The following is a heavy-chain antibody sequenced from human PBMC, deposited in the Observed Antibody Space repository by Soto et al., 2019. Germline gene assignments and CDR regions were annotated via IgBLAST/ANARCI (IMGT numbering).Heavy chain of an antibody. V-gene: IGHV1-69*13. Sequence: SVKVACKACGGTFSSQAISWVRQAPGQGLEWMGGIIPIFGTANYAQKFQGRVTITADESTSTAYMELSSLRSDDTAVYYCARRSGSDQRDYFHGLDVW. D-gene: IGHD1-26*01. J-gene: IGHJ6*01. CDR1: GGTFSSQA. CDR2: IIPIFGTA. CDR3: ARRSGSDQRDYFHGLDV.